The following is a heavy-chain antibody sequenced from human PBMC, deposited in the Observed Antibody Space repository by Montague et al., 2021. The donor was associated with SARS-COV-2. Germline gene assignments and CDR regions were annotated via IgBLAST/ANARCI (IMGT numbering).Heavy chain of an antibody. Sequence: SETLSLTCSISGVSITSYYWSWVRQPAGKGLEWIGNIYASGSTXXXPSXKSRVRLSIDNPKNQFSLKLESLTAADTAVYYCVRDGGNWYYFDYWGQGALVTVSS. CDR1: GVSITSYY. J-gene: IGHJ4*02. CDR3: VRDGGNWYYFDY. D-gene: IGHD3-16*01. CDR2: IYASGST. V-gene: IGHV4-4*07.